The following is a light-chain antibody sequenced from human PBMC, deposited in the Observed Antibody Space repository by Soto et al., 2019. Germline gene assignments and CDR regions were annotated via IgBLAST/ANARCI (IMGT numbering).Light chain of an antibody. CDR3: QQANSFPLT. J-gene: IGKJ4*01. Sequence: DIQMTQSPSSVSASVGDRVTITCRASQPISNWLAWFQQKPGKAPKLLIYEASSLQSGVPSRFSGSGSGTDFTLTISSLQPEDFATDYCQQANSFPLTFGGGTKVDIK. V-gene: IGKV1D-12*01. CDR1: QPISNW. CDR2: EAS.